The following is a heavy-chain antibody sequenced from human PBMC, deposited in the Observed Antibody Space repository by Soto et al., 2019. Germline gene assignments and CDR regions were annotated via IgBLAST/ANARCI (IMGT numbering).Heavy chain of an antibody. CDR2: ISYDVGKT. D-gene: IGHD4-17*01. Sequence: GGSLRLSCAVSGLTFSKYGMHWVRQAPGKGLEWVAVISYDVGKTHYADSVRGRFTISRDNSKSTLYLQMNDLRADDTALYYCAKDSLRGMGTVMMPGPDWGQGTLVTVSS. J-gene: IGHJ4*02. V-gene: IGHV3-30*18. CDR1: GLTFSKYG. CDR3: AKDSLRGMGTVMMPGPD.